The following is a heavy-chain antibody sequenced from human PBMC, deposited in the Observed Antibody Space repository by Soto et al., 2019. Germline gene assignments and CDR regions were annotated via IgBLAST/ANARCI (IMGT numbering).Heavy chain of an antibody. Sequence: GGSLRLSCGASGFTFSSYSVIWVRQAPGKGLEWVSSISSGSSYIYYADSVKGRFTISRDNAKSSLFLQMNSLRADDTAVYYCARVPMDYYDSSGYLDYWGQGTLVTVSS. CDR3: ARVPMDYYDSSGYLDY. D-gene: IGHD3-22*01. V-gene: IGHV3-21*01. CDR1: GFTFSSYS. CDR2: ISSGSSYI. J-gene: IGHJ4*02.